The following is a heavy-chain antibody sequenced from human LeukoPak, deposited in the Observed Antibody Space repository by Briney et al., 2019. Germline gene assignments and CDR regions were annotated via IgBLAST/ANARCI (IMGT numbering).Heavy chain of an antibody. CDR2: IKSSNT. CDR1: GGSISSDRFY. D-gene: IGHD3-10*01. J-gene: IGHJ4*02. Sequence: SETLSLTCTVSGGSISSDRFYWTWVRQPAGKGLEWIGRIKSSNTNYNPSLKSRVSISLDTSTNQFSLKLSSLTAADTAVYYCARVPDWSYVPDYWGQGTLVTVSS. CDR3: ARVPDWSYVPDY. V-gene: IGHV4-61*02.